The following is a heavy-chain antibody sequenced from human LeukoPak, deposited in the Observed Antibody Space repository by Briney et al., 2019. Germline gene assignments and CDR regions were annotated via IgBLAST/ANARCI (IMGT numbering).Heavy chain of an antibody. CDR2: IWYDGSNK. Sequence: GGSLRLSCAASGFTFSSYGMHWVRQAPGKGREWVAVIWYDGSNKYYADSVKGRFTISRDNSKNTLYLQMNSLRAEDTAVYYCARGGQLPHYGMDVWGQGTTVTVSS. J-gene: IGHJ6*02. V-gene: IGHV3-33*01. CDR1: GFTFSSYG. CDR3: ARGGQLPHYGMDV. D-gene: IGHD2-2*01.